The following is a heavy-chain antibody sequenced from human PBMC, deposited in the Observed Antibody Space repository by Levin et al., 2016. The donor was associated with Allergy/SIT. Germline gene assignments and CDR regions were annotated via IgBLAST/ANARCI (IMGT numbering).Heavy chain of an antibody. CDR2: ISWNSGSI. D-gene: IGHD2-21*02. CDR3: AKDIVAAKAYCGGDCYKAIDAFDI. J-gene: IGHJ3*02. Sequence: WIRQPPGKGLEWVSGISWNSGSIGYADSVKGRFTISRDNAKNSLYLQMNSLRAEDTALYYCAKDIVAAKAYCGGDCYKAIDAFDIWGQGTMVTVSS. V-gene: IGHV3-9*01.